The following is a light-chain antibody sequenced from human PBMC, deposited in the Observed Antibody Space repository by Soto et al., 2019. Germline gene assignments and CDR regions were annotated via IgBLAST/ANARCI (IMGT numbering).Light chain of an antibody. V-gene: IGKV1-39*01. CDR2: AAS. Sequence: DIRMTQSPSSLSAFVGDTVTITRQTGPPISVYLNGYQQKKGKPPTILISAASTLQSGVPSRFSGIGKGTHFTLSISDLRPEDFATYYCQQTYAVPLTFGGGTKGDIK. J-gene: IGKJ4*01. CDR1: PPISVY. CDR3: QQTYAVPLT.